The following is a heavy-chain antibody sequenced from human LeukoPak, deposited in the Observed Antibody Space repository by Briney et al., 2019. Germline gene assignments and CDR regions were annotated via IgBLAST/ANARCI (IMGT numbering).Heavy chain of an antibody. CDR1: GGSISSYY. Sequence: SETLSLTCTVSGGSISSYYWSWIRQPPGKGLEWMGYIYYSGSTNYNPSLKRRVTISVDTSKNQFSLKLRSVTAADTAIYYCARHGGYYDSSGMALDYWSQGTLVTVS. D-gene: IGHD3-22*01. V-gene: IGHV4-59*08. CDR3: ARHGGYYDSSGMALDY. CDR2: IYYSGST. J-gene: IGHJ4*02.